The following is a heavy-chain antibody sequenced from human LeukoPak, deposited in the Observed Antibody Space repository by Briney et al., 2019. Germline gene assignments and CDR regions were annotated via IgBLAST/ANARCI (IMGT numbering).Heavy chain of an antibody. CDR2: ISSSSSYI. J-gene: IGHJ4*02. CDR3: AKGLMGATPYYFDY. CDR1: GFTFSSYS. Sequence: GGSLRLSCAASGFTFSSYSMNWVRQAPGKGLGWVSSISSSSSYIYYADSVKGRFTISRDNAKNTLYLQMNSLRADDTAVYYCAKGLMGATPYYFDYWGQGTLVTVSS. D-gene: IGHD1-26*01. V-gene: IGHV3-21*01.